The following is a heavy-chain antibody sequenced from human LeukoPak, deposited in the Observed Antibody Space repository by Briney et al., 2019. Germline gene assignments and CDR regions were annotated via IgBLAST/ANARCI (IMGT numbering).Heavy chain of an antibody. J-gene: IGHJ5*02. CDR1: GFTFSSHW. CDR2: INQDGGVK. D-gene: IGHD6-19*01. V-gene: IGHV3-7*05. CDR3: ARGMAVAANWFDP. Sequence: GGSLGLSCVASGFTFSSHWMNWVRQAPGQGLEWVANINQDGGVKYYVDSVKGRFTISRDNAKNSLYLQMNSLKAGDTAVYYCARGMAVAANWFDPWGQGTLVAVSS.